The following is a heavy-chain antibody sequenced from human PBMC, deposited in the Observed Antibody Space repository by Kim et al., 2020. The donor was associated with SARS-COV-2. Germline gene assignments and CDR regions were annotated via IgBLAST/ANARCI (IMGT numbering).Heavy chain of an antibody. CDR1: GGTFSSYA. Sequence: SVKVSCKASGGTFSSYAISWVRQAPGQGLEWMGGIIPIFGTANYAQKFQGRVTITADESTSTAYMELSSLRSEDTAVYYCAGLGGIYDILTGYPNPAEYFQHWGQGTLVTVSS. J-gene: IGHJ1*01. CDR2: IIPIFGTA. D-gene: IGHD3-9*01. CDR3: AGLGGIYDILTGYPNPAEYFQH. V-gene: IGHV1-69*13.